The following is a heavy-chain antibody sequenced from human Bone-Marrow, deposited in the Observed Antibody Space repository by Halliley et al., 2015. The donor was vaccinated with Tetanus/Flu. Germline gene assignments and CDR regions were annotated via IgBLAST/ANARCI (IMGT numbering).Heavy chain of an antibody. CDR1: GYSFTSYY. D-gene: IGHD6-13*01. CDR3: ARQAASGWGDS. J-gene: IGHJ4*02. V-gene: IGHV1-46*01. CDR2: INPSGGST. Sequence: VQLVQSGAEVKNPGASVKVSCRASGYSFTSYYLHWVRQAPGQGLEWMGIINPSGGSTDYAQKFQGRVTMTRDTSTSTVYMELSSLRSEDTAVYYCARQAASGWGDSWGQGTLVTVSS.